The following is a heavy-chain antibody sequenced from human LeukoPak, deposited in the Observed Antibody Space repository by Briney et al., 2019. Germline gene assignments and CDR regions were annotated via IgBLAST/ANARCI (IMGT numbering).Heavy chain of an antibody. CDR2: MNPNSGNT. CDR3: ARGAPGSYCSGGSCPYFDY. D-gene: IGHD2-15*01. Sequence: ASVKVSCKASGYTFTSYDINWVRQATGQGLEWMGWMNPNSGNTGYAQKFQGRVTMTRNTSISTAYMELSSLGSEGTAVYYCARGAPGSYCSGGSCPYFDYWGQGTLVAVSS. J-gene: IGHJ4*02. CDR1: GYTFTSYD. V-gene: IGHV1-8*01.